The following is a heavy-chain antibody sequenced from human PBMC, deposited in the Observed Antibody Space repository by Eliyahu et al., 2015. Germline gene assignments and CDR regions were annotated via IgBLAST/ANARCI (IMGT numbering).Heavy chain of an antibody. CDR2: IYYSGTT. V-gene: IGHV4-39*07. Sequence: QLQLQESGPGLVKPSXXLSLTCTVXGXSISSSSYYWGWIRQPPGKGLEWIGSIYYSGTTYYNPSLKSRVTISVDTSKNQFSLKLSSVTAADTAVYYCARMRWSGPEAYFDYWGQGTLVTVSS. J-gene: IGHJ4*02. CDR1: GXSISSSSYY. CDR3: ARMRWSGPEAYFDY. D-gene: IGHD3-3*01.